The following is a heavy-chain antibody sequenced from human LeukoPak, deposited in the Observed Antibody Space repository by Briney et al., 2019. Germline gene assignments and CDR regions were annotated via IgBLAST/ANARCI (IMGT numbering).Heavy chain of an antibody. Sequence: ASVKVSCKASGYTFTGYYMHWVRQAPGQGLEWMGWISGYTGNTNYAQKVQGRVTMTTDTSTSTAYMELRSLRSDDTAVYYCARGGYRYGYGYWGQGTLVTVSS. CDR2: ISGYTGNT. J-gene: IGHJ4*02. V-gene: IGHV1-18*04. CDR3: ARGGYRYGYGY. D-gene: IGHD5-18*01. CDR1: GYTFTGYY.